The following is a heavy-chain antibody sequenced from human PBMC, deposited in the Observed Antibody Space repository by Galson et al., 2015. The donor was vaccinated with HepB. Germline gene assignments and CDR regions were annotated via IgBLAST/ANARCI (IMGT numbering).Heavy chain of an antibody. CDR2: ISWNSDFT. D-gene: IGHD3-10*01. V-gene: IGHV3-9*01. CDR1: GFTFEDYA. CDR3: AQDLTYYYGSGGYFVGMDV. J-gene: IGHJ6*02. Sequence: SLRLSCAASGFTFEDYAMHWVRHVPGKGLEWVSGISWNSDFTGYADSVRGRFTISRDNAKYFLYLQMNSLRPEDTALYYCAQDLTYYYGSGGYFVGMDVWGQGTTVTVSS.